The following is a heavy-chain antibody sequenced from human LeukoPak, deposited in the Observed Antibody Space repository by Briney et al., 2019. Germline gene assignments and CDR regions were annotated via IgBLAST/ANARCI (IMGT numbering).Heavy chain of an antibody. D-gene: IGHD1-14*01. J-gene: IGHJ4*02. CDR3: ARDSFETDIDY. CDR2: IKEDGSEQ. CDR1: GFSYSRSR. V-gene: IGHV3-7*01. Sequence: GGSLILSRVALGFSYSRSRMSLVGQGPATGLPLVANIKEDGSEQYYADSLKGRFTISRDNVKNSLYLHINSLRAEDTAVYYCARDSFETDIDYWGQGTLVTVSS.